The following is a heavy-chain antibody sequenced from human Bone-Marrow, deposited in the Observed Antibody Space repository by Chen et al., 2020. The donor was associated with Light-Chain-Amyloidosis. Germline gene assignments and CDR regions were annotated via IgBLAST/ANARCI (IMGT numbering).Heavy chain of an antibody. J-gene: IGHJ3*02. Sequence: EVQLVESGGGLLQRGGSLRLSCAASGFAFSSYAMSWVRQAPGKGLAWVSTIRGRGGSRYYGDSVKGRFTISRDNSKNALFLQMNRLRAEDTAVYYCAKDISYDDILPGYPADAFDIWGQGTMVTVSS. V-gene: IGHV3-23*04. D-gene: IGHD3-9*01. CDR2: IRGRGGSR. CDR3: AKDISYDDILPGYPADAFDI. CDR1: GFAFSSYA.